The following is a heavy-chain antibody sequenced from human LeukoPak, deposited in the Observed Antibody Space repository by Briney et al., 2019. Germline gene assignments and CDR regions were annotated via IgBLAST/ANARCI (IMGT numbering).Heavy chain of an antibody. Sequence: SETLSLTCAVYGGSFSGYYWSWIRQPPGKGLEWIGEINHSGSTNYNPSLKSRVTTSVDTSKNQFSLKLSSVTAADTAVYYCARESSSSWYGYGPTGWFDPWGQGTLVTVSS. D-gene: IGHD6-13*01. CDR1: GGSFSGYY. CDR2: INHSGST. CDR3: ARESSSSWYGYGPTGWFDP. J-gene: IGHJ5*02. V-gene: IGHV4-34*01.